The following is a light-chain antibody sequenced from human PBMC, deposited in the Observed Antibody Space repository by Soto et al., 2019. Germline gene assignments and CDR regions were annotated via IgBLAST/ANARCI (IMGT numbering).Light chain of an antibody. CDR2: EGS. V-gene: IGLV2-23*01. Sequence: QSVLTQPASVSGSPGQSITISCTGTSSDVGSYQFVSWYQQHPGKAPKLMIYEGSKRPSGVSNRLSGSKSGNTASLTISGLQAEDEADYYCCSYAGESAWVFGVGTKLTVL. J-gene: IGLJ3*02. CDR3: CSYAGESAWV. CDR1: SSDVGSYQF.